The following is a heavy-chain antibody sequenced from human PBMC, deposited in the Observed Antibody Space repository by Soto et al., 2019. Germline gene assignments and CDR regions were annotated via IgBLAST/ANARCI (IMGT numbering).Heavy chain of an antibody. CDR2: ISGSGGST. D-gene: IGHD5-18*01. J-gene: IGHJ5*02. CDR1: GFTFSSYA. Sequence: TGGSLRLSCAASGFTFSSYAMSWVRQAPGKGLEWVSAISGSGGSTYYADSVKGRFTISRDNSKNTLYLQMNSLRAEDTAVYYCAKVTMPRGGYSYGRGNWFDPWGQGTLVTVSS. CDR3: AKVTMPRGGYSYGRGNWFDP. V-gene: IGHV3-23*01.